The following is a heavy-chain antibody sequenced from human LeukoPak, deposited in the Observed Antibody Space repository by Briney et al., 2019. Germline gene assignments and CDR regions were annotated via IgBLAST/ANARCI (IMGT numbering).Heavy chain of an antibody. CDR3: ARYPTTYSNYETVDY. Sequence: ASVKVSCKASGYTFTSYYMHWVRQAPGQGLEWMGIINPSGGSTSYAQKFQGRVTMTRDTSTSTVYVELSSLRSEDTAVYYCARYPTTYSNYETVDYWGQGTLVTVSS. V-gene: IGHV1-46*01. CDR2: INPSGGST. CDR1: GYTFTSYY. D-gene: IGHD4-11*01. J-gene: IGHJ4*02.